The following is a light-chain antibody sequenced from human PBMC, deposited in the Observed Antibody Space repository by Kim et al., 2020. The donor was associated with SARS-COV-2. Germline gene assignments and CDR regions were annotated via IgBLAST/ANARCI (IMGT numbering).Light chain of an antibody. J-gene: IGKJ4*01. CDR1: RSVSSRY. Sequence: LTPWERATLSCRASRSVSSRYIAYYHQKPGQAPRLLIYGASSRATGIPDRFSGSGAGTDFTLTISRLKTEDFAVYYCQQYGSSPTFGGGTNLDIK. V-gene: IGKV3-20*01. CDR2: GAS. CDR3: QQYGSSPT.